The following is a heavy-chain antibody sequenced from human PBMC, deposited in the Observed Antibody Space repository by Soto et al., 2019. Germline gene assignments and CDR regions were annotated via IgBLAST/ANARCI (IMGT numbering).Heavy chain of an antibody. V-gene: IGHV4-39*01. D-gene: IGHD6-6*01. Sequence: PSETLSLTCSVSGVSISISSHYLAWIRQAPGQGLEWIGSGYQSGNTYYNPSLRNRVAVSVDTSTNQISLRVKSVTASDTGVYFCAGHARKNEFDLWGQGPPVTVSS. CDR2: GYQSGNT. J-gene: IGHJ4*02. CDR1: GVSISISSHY. CDR3: AGHARKNEFDL.